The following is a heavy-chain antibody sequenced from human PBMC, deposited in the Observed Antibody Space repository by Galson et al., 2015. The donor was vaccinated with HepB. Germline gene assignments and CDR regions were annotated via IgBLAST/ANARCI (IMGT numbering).Heavy chain of an antibody. V-gene: IGHV5-51*01. CDR1: EYTFGHYW. CDR3: ARFSAAGFSLNWFDP. D-gene: IGHD1-14*01. CDR2: IYPDDSTV. J-gene: IGHJ5*02. Sequence: QSGAEVKKPGESLKISCRGSEYTFGHYWIGWMRQMPGKGLEWMGIIYPDDSTVRYSPSFQGQVTISADKSTATAYLEWSSLKASDTAMYFCARFSAAGFSLNWFDPWGQGTLVTVSS.